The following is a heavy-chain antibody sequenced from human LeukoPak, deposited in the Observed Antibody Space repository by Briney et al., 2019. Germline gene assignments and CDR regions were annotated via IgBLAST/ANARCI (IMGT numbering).Heavy chain of an antibody. V-gene: IGHV1-46*01. CDR3: ATSSTGQLLMSY. J-gene: IGHJ4*02. Sequence: ASVKVSCKASGYTLTAYNLHWVRQAPGQGLEWLGMINPSGDDPKYAQKFQGRVTVTRDTSTRVVYMEMSSLTSEDTSLYYCATSSTGQLLMSYWGQGTLVTVSS. CDR2: INPSGDDP. CDR1: GYTLTAYN. D-gene: IGHD4-17*01.